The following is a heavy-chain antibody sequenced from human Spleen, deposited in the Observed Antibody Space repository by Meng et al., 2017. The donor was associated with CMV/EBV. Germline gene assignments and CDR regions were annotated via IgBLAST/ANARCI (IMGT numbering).Heavy chain of an antibody. V-gene: IGHV1-2*04. J-gene: IGHJ4*02. CDR2: INPNSGGT. CDR1: GYTFTGYY. CDR3: AREVRSSSGYYYFDY. Sequence: SGYTFTGYYMHWVRQAPGQGLEWMGGINPNSGGTNYAQKFQGWVTMTRDTSISTAYMELSRLRSDDTAVYYCAREVRSSSGYYYFDYWGQGTLVTVSS. D-gene: IGHD5-12*01.